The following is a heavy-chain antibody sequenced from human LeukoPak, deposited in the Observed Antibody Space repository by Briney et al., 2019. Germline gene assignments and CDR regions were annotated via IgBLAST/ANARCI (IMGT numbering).Heavy chain of an antibody. D-gene: IGHD6-13*01. V-gene: IGHV1-69*13. CDR1: GGTFSSYA. Sequence: ASVKVSCKASGGTFSSYAISWVRQAPGQGLEWMGGIIPIFGTANYAQKFQGRVTITADESTSTAYMELSSLRSEDTAVYYCARHIAAAAGGDFDYWGQGTLVTVSS. CDR2: IIPIFGTA. CDR3: ARHIAAAAGGDFDY. J-gene: IGHJ4*02.